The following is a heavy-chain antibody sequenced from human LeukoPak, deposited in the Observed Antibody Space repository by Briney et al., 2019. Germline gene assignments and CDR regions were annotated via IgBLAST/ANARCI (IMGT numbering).Heavy chain of an antibody. Sequence: GGSLRLSCAASGFTFNSYSMNWVRQAPGKGLEWVSSISSSSSYIYYADSVKGRFTISRDNAKNSLYLQMNSLRAEDTAVYYCAREDYSSSSGGGDWFDPWGQGTLVTVSS. V-gene: IGHV3-21*01. CDR3: AREDYSSSSGGGDWFDP. D-gene: IGHD6-6*01. CDR1: GFTFNSYS. J-gene: IGHJ5*02. CDR2: ISSSSSYI.